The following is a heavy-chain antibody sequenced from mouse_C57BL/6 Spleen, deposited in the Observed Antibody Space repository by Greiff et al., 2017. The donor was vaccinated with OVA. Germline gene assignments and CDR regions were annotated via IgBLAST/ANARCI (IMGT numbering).Heavy chain of an antibody. CDR2: IDPSDSET. D-gene: IGHD1-1*01. J-gene: IGHJ2*02. V-gene: IGHV1-52*01. CDR1: GYTFTSYW. CDR3: ARGIYYGSSSLFDY. Sequence: QVQLQQPGAELVRPGSSVKLSCKASGYTFTSYWMHWVKQRPIQGLEWIGNIDPSDSETHYNQKFKDKATLTVDKSSSTAYMQLSSLTSEDSAVYYCARGIYYGSSSLFDYWGQGTSLTVSS.